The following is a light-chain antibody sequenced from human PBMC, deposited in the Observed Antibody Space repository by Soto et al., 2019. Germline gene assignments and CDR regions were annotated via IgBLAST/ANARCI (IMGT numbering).Light chain of an antibody. CDR2: DAS. CDR1: QSVSSY. CDR3: QQRSNWV. V-gene: IGKV3-11*01. J-gene: IGKJ4*02. Sequence: EIVLTQSPATLSLSPGERATLSCRASQSVSSYLAWYQQKPGQAPRLLIYDASNRATGIPARFSGSGSGTDFTLTISSLAPAEFAVYYCQQRSNWVFGGGPKVEIK.